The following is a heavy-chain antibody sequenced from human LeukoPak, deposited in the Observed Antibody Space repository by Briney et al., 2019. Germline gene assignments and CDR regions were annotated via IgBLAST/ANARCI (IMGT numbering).Heavy chain of an antibody. CDR1: GGSFSGYY. CDR2: INHSGST. CDR3: ARRFSSGWYHRSGEFDY. V-gene: IGHV4-34*01. Sequence: SETLSLTCAVYGGSFSGYYWSWIRQPPGKGLEWIGEINHSGSTNYNPSLKSRVTISVDTSKNQFSLKLSSVTAADTAVYYCARRFSSGWYHRSGEFDYWGQGTLVTVSS. J-gene: IGHJ4*02. D-gene: IGHD6-19*01.